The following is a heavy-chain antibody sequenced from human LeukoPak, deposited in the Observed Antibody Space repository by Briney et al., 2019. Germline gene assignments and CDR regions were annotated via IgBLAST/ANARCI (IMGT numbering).Heavy chain of an antibody. Sequence: DSVKGRFTISRDNAKNSLYLQMNSLRAEDTAVYYCARITMVRGAHDYWGQGTLVTVSS. D-gene: IGHD3-10*01. J-gene: IGHJ4*02. V-gene: IGHV3-7*01. CDR3: ARITMVRGAHDY.